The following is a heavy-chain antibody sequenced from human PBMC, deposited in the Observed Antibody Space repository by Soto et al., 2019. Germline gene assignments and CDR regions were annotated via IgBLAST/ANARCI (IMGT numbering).Heavy chain of an antibody. Sequence: PSETLSLTCTVSGGSISSGSGNYYWSWVRQPPGKVLEWIGYIYYSGSTNYNPSLKSRVTISVDTSMNQLPRKLSSVPAEDPAVSYCARFGGGATAFDIWGQGTMVTV. CDR1: GGSISSGSGNYY. D-gene: IGHD3-10*01. CDR3: ARFGGGATAFDI. J-gene: IGHJ3*02. CDR2: IYYSGST. V-gene: IGHV4-61*01.